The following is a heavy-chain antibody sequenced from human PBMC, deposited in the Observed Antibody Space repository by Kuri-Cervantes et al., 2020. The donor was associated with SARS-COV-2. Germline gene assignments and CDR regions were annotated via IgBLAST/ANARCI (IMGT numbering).Heavy chain of an antibody. CDR2: ISSSSTI. Sequence: GESLKISCAASGFTFSDYYMNWVRQAPGKGLEWVSSISSSSTIYYADSVKGRFTISRDNAKNSLFLQMNSLRADDTAVYYCVRYGMDVWGQGTTVTVSS. CDR1: GFTFSDYY. V-gene: IGHV3-69-1*01. J-gene: IGHJ6*02. CDR3: VRYGMDV.